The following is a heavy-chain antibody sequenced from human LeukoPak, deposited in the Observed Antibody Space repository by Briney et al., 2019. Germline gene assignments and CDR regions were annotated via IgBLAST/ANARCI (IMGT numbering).Heavy chain of an antibody. J-gene: IGHJ4*02. D-gene: IGHD5-18*01. Sequence: GASVKVSCKASGYTFTGYYMHWVRQAPGQGLEWMGWINPNSGGTNYAQKFQGRVTMTRDTSISTAYMELSRLRSDDTAVYYCASSSGYSYGTIDYWGQGTLVTVSS. V-gene: IGHV1-2*02. CDR3: ASSSGYSYGTIDY. CDR2: INPNSGGT. CDR1: GYTFTGYY.